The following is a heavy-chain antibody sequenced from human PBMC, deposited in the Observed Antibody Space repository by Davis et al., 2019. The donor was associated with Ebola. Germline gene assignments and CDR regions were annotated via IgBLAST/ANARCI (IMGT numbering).Heavy chain of an antibody. CDR2: LYYSGTT. J-gene: IGHJ4*02. CDR1: GGSVSSGAYS. D-gene: IGHD3-10*01. CDR3: ARGVGSIRVFDF. Sequence: PSETLSLTCAVSGGSVSSGAYSWSWIRQPPGKGLEWIGYLYYSGTTYYNPSLKSRATISVDTSKNQFSLKLSSVTAADTAVYYCARGVGSIRVFDFWGQGTLVTVSS. V-gene: IGHV4-30-4*07.